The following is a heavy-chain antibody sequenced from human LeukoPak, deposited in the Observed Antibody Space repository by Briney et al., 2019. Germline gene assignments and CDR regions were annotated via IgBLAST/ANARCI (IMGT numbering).Heavy chain of an antibody. J-gene: IGHJ3*02. CDR1: GFTVTYNY. CDR2: LYSGGAT. V-gene: IGHV3-53*05. CDR3: ARAYYDFWSGYYLDAFDI. Sequence: PGGSLRLSCAASGFTVTYNYMTWVRQTPGKGLEWVSLLYSGGATNYADSVKGRFTISRDNSKNTLYLQMNSLRAEDTAVYYCARAYYDFWSGYYLDAFDIWGQGTMVTVSS. D-gene: IGHD3-3*01.